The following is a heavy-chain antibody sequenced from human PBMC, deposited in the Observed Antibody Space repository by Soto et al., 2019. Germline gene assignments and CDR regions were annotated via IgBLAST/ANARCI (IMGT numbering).Heavy chain of an antibody. CDR2: IWYDGSKD. Sequence: GGSLRLSCAASGFTFSRYGMHWVRQAPGKGLEWVAVIWYDGSKDYYADSVKGRFTISRDNSRNTVYLQMNSLRAEDTALYYCARFVDTNFDTWGQGTPVTVSS. D-gene: IGHD1-26*01. CDR3: ARFVDTNFDT. V-gene: IGHV3-33*01. CDR1: GFTFSRYG. J-gene: IGHJ4*02.